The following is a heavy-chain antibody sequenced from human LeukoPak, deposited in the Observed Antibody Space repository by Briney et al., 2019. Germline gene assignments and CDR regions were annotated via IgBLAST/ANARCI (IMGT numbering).Heavy chain of an antibody. D-gene: IGHD6-25*01. CDR2: ISTSGSTI. Sequence: PGGSLRLSCAASGFTFSGYEMNWVRQAPGKGLEWVSFISTSGSTIYYAYSVRGLFTNSRDNAKNSLYLKMTGLRVEDTAVYSRAPDWPSSAAPGYGIDVWGQGNTVTVYS. CDR1: GFTFSGYE. CDR3: APDWPSSAAPGYGIDV. J-gene: IGHJ6*01. V-gene: IGHV3-48*03.